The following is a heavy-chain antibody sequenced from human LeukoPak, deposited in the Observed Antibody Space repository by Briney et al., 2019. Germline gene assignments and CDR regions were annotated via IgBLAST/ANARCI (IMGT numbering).Heavy chain of an antibody. V-gene: IGHV3-23*01. CDR3: AKEGIVVVTLFVDS. D-gene: IGHD3-22*01. J-gene: IGHJ4*02. CDR2: ISDSGRNT. Sequence: GGSLRLSCAASGFTFSNYAISWVRQAPGKGLEWVSAISDSGRNTYYADSVKGRFTISRDNSKNTLFLQMNSLRAEDTAVYYCAKEGIVVVTLFVDSWGQGALVTVSS. CDR1: GFTFSNYA.